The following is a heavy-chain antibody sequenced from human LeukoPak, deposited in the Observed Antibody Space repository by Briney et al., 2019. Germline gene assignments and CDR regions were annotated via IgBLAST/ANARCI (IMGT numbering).Heavy chain of an antibody. J-gene: IGHJ4*02. V-gene: IGHV3-23*01. D-gene: IGHD1-14*01. CDR2: ISGSGGTT. CDR3: AKDGQVNQPDRLFTD. Sequence: PGGSLRLSCAASGFTFSSYAMSWVRQAPGKGLEWVSVISGSGGTTHYADSVKGRFTISRDNSKNTLYLQMNSLRSEDTAVYYCAKDGQVNQPDRLFTDWGQGTLVIVSS. CDR1: GFTFSSYA.